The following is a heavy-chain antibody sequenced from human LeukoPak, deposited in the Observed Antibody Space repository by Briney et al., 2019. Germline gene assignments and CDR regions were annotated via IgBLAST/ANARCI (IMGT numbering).Heavy chain of an antibody. J-gene: IGHJ4*02. CDR1: GFSFSGYY. Sequence: LTGGSLRLSCAASGFSFSGYYMSWVRQAPGKGLEWVANIKQDGSEKYYVDSVKGRFTISRDNPKNSLYLQMNSLRAEDTAVYYCARPSNGYNWNMGYWGQGTLVTVSS. CDR2: IKQDGSEK. D-gene: IGHD5-24*01. CDR3: ARPSNGYNWNMGY. V-gene: IGHV3-7*04.